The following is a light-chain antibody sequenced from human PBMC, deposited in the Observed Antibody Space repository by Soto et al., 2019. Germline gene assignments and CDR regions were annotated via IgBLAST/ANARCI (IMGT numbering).Light chain of an antibody. J-gene: IGKJ4*01. CDR3: QQYNNWPPLN. V-gene: IGKV3-15*01. CDR2: GAS. Sequence: EIVLTQSPATLSSFPGDRVTLSCRASQYINTRLAWYQHRPGQAPRLLIYGASTRATGIPTRFSGSGSGTEFTLTISSLQSEDFAVYYCQQYNNWPPLNFGGGTKVDIK. CDR1: QYINTR.